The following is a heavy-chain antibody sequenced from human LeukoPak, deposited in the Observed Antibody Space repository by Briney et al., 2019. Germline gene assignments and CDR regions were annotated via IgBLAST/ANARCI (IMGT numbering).Heavy chain of an antibody. CDR2: INPNSGGT. D-gene: IGHD2-15*01. CDR3: AREAGYCSGGTCYSDY. V-gene: IGHV1-2*02. CDR1: GYTFTGYY. J-gene: IGHJ4*02. Sequence: ASVKVSCKASGYTFTGYYMHWVRQAPGQGLEWMGWINPNSGGTKNAQKFQGRVTMTRDTSIRTAYMELSRLRSDDTAVYYCAREAGYCSGGTCYSDYWGQGTLVTVSS.